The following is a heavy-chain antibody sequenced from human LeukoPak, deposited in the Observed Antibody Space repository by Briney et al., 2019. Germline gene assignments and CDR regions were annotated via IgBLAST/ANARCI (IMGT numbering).Heavy chain of an antibody. J-gene: IGHJ4*02. CDR1: GFTFSSYW. CDR2: IKQDGSEK. V-gene: IGHV3-7*03. CDR3: ARDRSIAVAGDFDY. Sequence: GGSLRLSCAASGFTFSSYWMSWVRQAPGKGLEWVANIKQDGSEKYYVDPVKGRFTISRDNAKNSLYLQMNSLRAEDTAVYYCARDRSIAVAGDFDYWGQGTLVTVSS. D-gene: IGHD6-19*01.